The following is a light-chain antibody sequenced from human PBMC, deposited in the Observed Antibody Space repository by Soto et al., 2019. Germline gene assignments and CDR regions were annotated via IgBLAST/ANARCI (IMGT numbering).Light chain of an antibody. V-gene: IGKV1-5*01. CDR2: DAS. CDR3: QQYNHYSPA. J-gene: IGKJ1*01. Sequence: DIQMTQSPSTLSASIRDRVTIXXRASHSISTWLAWYQQKPGKAPKXVIYDASTLETGVPSRFSGGGSGSQFTLTISSLQPDDSATYYCQQYNHYSPAFGQGTKVEIK. CDR1: HSISTW.